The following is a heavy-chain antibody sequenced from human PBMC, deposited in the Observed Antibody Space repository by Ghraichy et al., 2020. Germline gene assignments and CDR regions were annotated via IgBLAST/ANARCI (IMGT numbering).Heavy chain of an antibody. Sequence: SETLSLTCTVSGGSISSGGYYWSWIRQHPGKGLEWIGYIYYSGSTYYNPSLKSLVTISVDTSKNQFSLKLSSVTAADTAVYYCARAGYDIAHDAFDIWGQGTMVTVSS. V-gene: IGHV4-31*01. J-gene: IGHJ3*02. CDR1: GGSISSGGYY. CDR3: ARAGYDIAHDAFDI. CDR2: IYYSGST. D-gene: IGHD2-15*01.